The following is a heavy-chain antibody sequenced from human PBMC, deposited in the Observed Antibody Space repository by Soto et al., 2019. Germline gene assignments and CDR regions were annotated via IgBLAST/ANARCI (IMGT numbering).Heavy chain of an antibody. Sequence: ASVKVSCKASGYTFTSYAMHWVRQAPGQRLEWMGWINAGNGNTKYSQKFQGRVTITRDTSASTAYMELSGLRSEGTAVYYCARGYGGPIGWFDPWGQGTLVTVSS. D-gene: IGHD3-16*01. J-gene: IGHJ5*02. V-gene: IGHV1-3*01. CDR2: INAGNGNT. CDR3: ARGYGGPIGWFDP. CDR1: GYTFTSYA.